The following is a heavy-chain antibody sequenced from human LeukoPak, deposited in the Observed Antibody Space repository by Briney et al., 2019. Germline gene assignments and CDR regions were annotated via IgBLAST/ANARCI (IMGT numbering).Heavy chain of an antibody. CDR1: GGSFSGYY. CDR2: INHSGST. D-gene: IGHD3-10*01. V-gene: IGHV4-34*01. Sequence: PSETLSLTCAGYGGSFSGYYWSWIRQPPGKGLEWSGEINHSGSTNYNPSLKSRVTISVDTSKNQFSLKLSSVTAADTAVYYCARVTMGTFDYWGQGTLVTVSS. CDR3: ARVTMGTFDY. J-gene: IGHJ4*02.